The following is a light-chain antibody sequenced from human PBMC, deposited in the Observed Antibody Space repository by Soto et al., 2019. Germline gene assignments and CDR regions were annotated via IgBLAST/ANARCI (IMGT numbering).Light chain of an antibody. CDR3: IQDFISPRT. CDR2: ATS. J-gene: IGKJ1*01. CDR1: QGIRGD. V-gene: IGKV1-6*01. Sequence: AIQMTQSPSSLSASLGDRVTITCRASQGIRGDLGWYQQKPGKDPKLLISATSTLQSGVPSRFSGRGSGTNFTLAISSMPSEDYANYSCIQDFISPRTVAQGTKVDIK.